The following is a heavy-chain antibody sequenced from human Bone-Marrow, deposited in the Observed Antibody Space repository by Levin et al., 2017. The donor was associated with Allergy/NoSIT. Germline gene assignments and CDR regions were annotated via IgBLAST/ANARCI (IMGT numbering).Heavy chain of an antibody. CDR3: AKKDSGDYRFAFDF. D-gene: IGHD4-11*01. J-gene: IGHJ3*01. V-gene: IGHV3-23*01. CDR2: IRGSDSST. Sequence: GGSLRLSCAASGFTFSTYGMSWVRQAPGKGLEWVSAIRGSDSSTYYADAVKGRFTISRDNSKNMLYLQMNSLRVEDTAIYFCAKKDSGDYRFAFDFWGQGTFLTVSS. CDR1: GFTFSTYG.